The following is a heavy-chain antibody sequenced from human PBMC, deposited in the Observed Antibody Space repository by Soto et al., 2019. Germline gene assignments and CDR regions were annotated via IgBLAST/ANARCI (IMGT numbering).Heavy chain of an antibody. D-gene: IGHD4-17*01. CDR2: IYYSGST. V-gene: IGHV4-31*03. Sequence: PSETLSLTCTVSGGSISSGGYYWSWIRQHPEKGLEWIGYIYYSGSTYYNPSLKSRVTISVDTSKNQFSLKLSSVTAADTAVYYCARVGVYGDYPMGGYYYGMDVWGQGTTVTVSS. CDR3: ARVGVYGDYPMGGYYYGMDV. CDR1: GGSISSGGYY. J-gene: IGHJ6*02.